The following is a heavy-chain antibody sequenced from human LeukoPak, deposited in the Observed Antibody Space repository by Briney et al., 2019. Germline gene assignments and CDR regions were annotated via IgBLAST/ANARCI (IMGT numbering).Heavy chain of an antibody. CDR1: GYTFTDYY. V-gene: IGHV1-2*02. J-gene: IGHJ6*03. Sequence: GASVKVSCKASGYTFTDYYMHWVRRAPGQGLEWMGWINPNSGGTNYAQKFQGRVTMTRDTSISTAYMELSRLRSDDTAVYYCASGYYDSSGYYTREYYYYMDVWGKGTTVTVSS. CDR3: ASGYYDSSGYYTREYYYYMDV. D-gene: IGHD3-22*01. CDR2: INPNSGGT.